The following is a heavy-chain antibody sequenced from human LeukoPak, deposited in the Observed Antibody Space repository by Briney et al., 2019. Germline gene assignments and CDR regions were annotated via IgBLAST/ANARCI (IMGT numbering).Heavy chain of an antibody. J-gene: IGHJ4*02. V-gene: IGHV4-34*01. CDR3: ARGRDYVWGSYRSRPFDY. D-gene: IGHD3-16*02. Sequence: PSETLSLTCAVYGGSFSGYYWSWIRQPPGKGLEWIGEINHSGSTNYNPSLKSRVTISVDTSKNQFSLKLSSVTAADTAVYYCARGRDYVWGSYRSRPFDYWGQGTLVTVSS. CDR2: INHSGST. CDR1: GGSFSGYY.